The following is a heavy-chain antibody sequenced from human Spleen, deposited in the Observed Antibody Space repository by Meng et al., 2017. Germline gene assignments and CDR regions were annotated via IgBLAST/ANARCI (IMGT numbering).Heavy chain of an antibody. Sequence: QVQLQQWGAGLLKPSETLSRTCAVYGWSFSGYYWSWIRQPPGQRLEWIGSMFSTGSIYYNPSLQSRVTLSVHTSKNQFSLKLSSVTAADTAMYFCVRVAAAGYFDFWGQGTLVTVSS. D-gene: IGHD6-13*01. CDR2: MFSTGSI. CDR1: GWSFSGYY. CDR3: VRVAAAGYFDF. J-gene: IGHJ4*02. V-gene: IGHV4-34*12.